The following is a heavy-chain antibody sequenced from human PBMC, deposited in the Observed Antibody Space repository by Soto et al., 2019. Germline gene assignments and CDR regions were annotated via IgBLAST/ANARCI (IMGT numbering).Heavy chain of an antibody. CDR2: IIPIFGTA. D-gene: IGHD3-22*01. Sequence: GASVKVSCKASGGTFSSYAISWVRQAPGQGLEWMGGIIPIFGTANYAQKFQGRVTITADESTSTAYMELSSLRSEDTAVYYCARDLGINYDSSGYGYWGQGTMVTVYS. J-gene: IGHJ4*02. CDR1: GGTFSSYA. V-gene: IGHV1-69*13. CDR3: ARDLGINYDSSGYGY.